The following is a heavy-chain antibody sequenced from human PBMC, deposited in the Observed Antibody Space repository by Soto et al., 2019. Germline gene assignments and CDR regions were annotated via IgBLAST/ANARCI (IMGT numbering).Heavy chain of an antibody. CDR3: ARGQAGWLQFWGFDH. CDR1: GGPFSDYS. CDR2: INHSGSS. V-gene: IGHV4-34*01. J-gene: IGHJ4*02. Sequence: QVQLQQWGAGLLKPSETLSLTCAVYGGPFSDYSWHWIRQPPGTGLEWIGEINHSGSSNYSPSLESRVTISVDTSKSQFSLKLNSVTAADTAGYYCARGQAGWLQFWGFDHWGQGTLVTVSS. D-gene: IGHD3-16*01.